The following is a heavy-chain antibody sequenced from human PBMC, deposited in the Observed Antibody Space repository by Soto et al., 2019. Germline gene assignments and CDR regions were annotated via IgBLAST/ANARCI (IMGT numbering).Heavy chain of an antibody. D-gene: IGHD2-8*01. V-gene: IGHV1-3*01. CDR2: INAGNGNT. J-gene: IGHJ5*02. CDR1: GYTFTSYA. Sequence: ASVKVSCKASGYTFTSYAMHWVRQAPGQRLEWMGWINAGNGNTKYSQKFQGRVTITRDTSASTAYMELSSLRSDDTAVYYCAREDGAESWFDPWGQGTLVTVSS. CDR3: AREDGAESWFDP.